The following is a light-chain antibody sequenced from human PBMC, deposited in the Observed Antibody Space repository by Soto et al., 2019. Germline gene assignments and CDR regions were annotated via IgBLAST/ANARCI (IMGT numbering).Light chain of an antibody. V-gene: IGKV3-20*01. CDR2: DIS. Sequence: EMVLTQSPGTLSLSPGERATLSCRTSQSIDTIYLAWYQQKPGQAPRLLMYDISTRATGIPDRFSGSGSGTDFTLTISRLEREDFALYYCQPSSAFGQGTKVEIK. CDR1: QSIDTIY. CDR3: QPSSA. J-gene: IGKJ1*01.